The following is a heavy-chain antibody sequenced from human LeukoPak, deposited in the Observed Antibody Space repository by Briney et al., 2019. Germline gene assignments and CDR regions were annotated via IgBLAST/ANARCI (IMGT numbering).Heavy chain of an antibody. CDR2: ISSNGGCT. D-gene: IGHD3-9*01. V-gene: IGHV3-64*01. CDR3: AREERVLRYFDWLLGY. CDR1: GFIFSNYA. J-gene: IGHJ4*02. Sequence: PGGSLRLFCAVSGFIFSNYAVHCARQARGKGLEYVSAISSNGGCTSHANSVKGRFTISRDNSNNTLYLQMSSLRAEDMAVYYYAREERVLRYFDWLLGYWGQGTLVTVSS.